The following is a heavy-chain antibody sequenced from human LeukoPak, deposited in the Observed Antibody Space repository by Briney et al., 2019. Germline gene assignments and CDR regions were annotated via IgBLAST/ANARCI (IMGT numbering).Heavy chain of an antibody. D-gene: IGHD3-10*01. J-gene: IGHJ4*02. V-gene: IGHV1-3*04. Sequence: ASVTVSFKTSGYTFTKFAIHWVRQAPGQRLEWMGWINTGNGQTKYSENFEGRVTMTRDTSTSTIYVEVRSLTSEDTGLYYCARYFGSGSYLDYWGQGTLLTVSS. CDR1: GYTFTKFA. CDR2: INTGNGQT. CDR3: ARYFGSGSYLDY.